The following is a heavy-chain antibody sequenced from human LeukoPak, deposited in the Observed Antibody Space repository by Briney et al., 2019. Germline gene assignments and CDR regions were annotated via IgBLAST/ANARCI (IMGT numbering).Heavy chain of an antibody. CDR2: TYNGAGGGGT. J-gene: IGHJ4*02. CDR3: ARDRDSYDSSGCPDY. V-gene: IGHV3-53*01. Sequence: GGSLRLSCAASGFIVSSNYMSWVRQAPGKGLEWVSVTYNGAGGGGTYYAESVRCRFTSSSYNSKNTLYLQMNSLRAEDTAVYYCARDRDSYDSSGCPDYWGQGTLVAVSS. D-gene: IGHD3-22*01. CDR1: GFIVSSNY.